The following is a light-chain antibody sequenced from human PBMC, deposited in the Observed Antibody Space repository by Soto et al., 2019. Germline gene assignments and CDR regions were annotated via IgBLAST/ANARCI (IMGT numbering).Light chain of an antibody. Sequence: EIVMTQSPLSSAVTLGQPASISCGSSQSLVHSDGNTYLSWLHVGPGQSPSPLIYRVSDRFPGVRDRFTGSGAETDFTLKISRVEAEDVGTYYCMQNTQFPLTFGGGTKVEI. CDR2: RVS. J-gene: IGKJ4*01. V-gene: IGKV2-24*01. CDR1: QSLVHSDGNTY. CDR3: MQNTQFPLT.